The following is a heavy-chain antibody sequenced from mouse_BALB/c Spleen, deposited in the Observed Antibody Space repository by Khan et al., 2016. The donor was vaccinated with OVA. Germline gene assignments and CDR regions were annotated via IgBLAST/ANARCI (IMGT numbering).Heavy chain of an antibody. V-gene: IGHV1-7*01. J-gene: IGHJ2*01. CDR2: INPTSGYT. Sequence: VELVESGAELAKPGASVKMSCKASGYTFTTYWMHWVKQRPGQGLEWIGYINPTSGYTDYNEKFKDRATLSADKSSSTAYMQLSSRTSEDSAVYHCTRDRIDYWGKGTTLTVSS. CDR1: GYTFTTYW. CDR3: TRDRIDY.